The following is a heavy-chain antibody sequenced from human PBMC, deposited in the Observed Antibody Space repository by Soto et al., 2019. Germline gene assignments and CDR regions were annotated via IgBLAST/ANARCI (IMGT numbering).Heavy chain of an antibody. D-gene: IGHD3-16*01. Sequence: GGSLRLSCAASGFTFSSYGMHWVRQAPGKGLEWVAVISYDGSNKYYADSVKGRFTISRDNSKNTLYLQMNSLRAEDTAVYYCAKEARGGDYYYYGMDVWGQGTTVTVSS. J-gene: IGHJ6*02. CDR1: GFTFSSYG. CDR3: AKEARGGDYYYYGMDV. CDR2: ISYDGSNK. V-gene: IGHV3-30*18.